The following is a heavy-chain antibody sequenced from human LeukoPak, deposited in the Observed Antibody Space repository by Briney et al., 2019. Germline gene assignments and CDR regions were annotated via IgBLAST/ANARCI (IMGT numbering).Heavy chain of an antibody. J-gene: IGHJ4*02. CDR1: GFTFSNYY. D-gene: IGHD2-15*01. Sequence: GGSLRLSCAASGFTFSNYYMSWIRQAPGKGLEWISYISSGGSTIYYADSVKGRFTISRDNAKNSLYLQMNSLRAEDTAVYYCARAPLGYCSGGSCPVGSWGQGTLVTVSS. CDR2: ISSGGSTI. CDR3: ARAPLGYCSGGSCPVGS. V-gene: IGHV3-11*04.